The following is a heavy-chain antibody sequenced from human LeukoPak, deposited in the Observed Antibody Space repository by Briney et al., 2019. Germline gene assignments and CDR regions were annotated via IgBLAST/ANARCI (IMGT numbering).Heavy chain of an antibody. V-gene: IGHV3-21*01. CDR1: GFTFSSYE. CDR3: ARDPYSGYYGTYYYYMDV. J-gene: IGHJ6*03. D-gene: IGHD3-22*01. Sequence: GGSLRLSCAASGFTFSSYEMNWVRQAPGKRLEWISSITSSSTYVFYADSVRGRFTISRDNAKNSLYLQIDSLRAEDTAVYYCARDPYSGYYGTYYYYMDVWGKGTTVTISS. CDR2: ITSSSTYV.